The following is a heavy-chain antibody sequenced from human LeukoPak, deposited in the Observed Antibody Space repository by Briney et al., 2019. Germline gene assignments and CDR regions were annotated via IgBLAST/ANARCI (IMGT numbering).Heavy chain of an antibody. CDR1: GFTFSSYW. V-gene: IGHV3-7*01. J-gene: IGHJ4*02. Sequence: QPGGSLRLSCAASGFTFSSYWMSWVRQAPGKGLEWVANIDQNGSEKYYADSVKGRFTISRDDPKNSLYLQMNSLRAEDAAIYYCARDLPDYWGRGTLVTVSS. CDR3: ARDLPDY. CDR2: IDQNGSEK.